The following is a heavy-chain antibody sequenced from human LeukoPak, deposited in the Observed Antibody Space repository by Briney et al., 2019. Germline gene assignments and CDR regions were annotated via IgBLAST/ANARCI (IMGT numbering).Heavy chain of an antibody. CDR1: GFTFSSYG. J-gene: IGHJ4*02. Sequence: PGGSLRLSCAASGFTFSSYGMHWVRQAPGKGLEWVAVIWYDGSNKYYAYSVKGRFTISRDNSKNTLYLQMNSLRAEDTAVYYCAKDRVPRYNWNSLDYWGQGTLVTVSA. CDR3: AKDRVPRYNWNSLDY. V-gene: IGHV3-33*06. D-gene: IGHD1-7*01. CDR2: IWYDGSNK.